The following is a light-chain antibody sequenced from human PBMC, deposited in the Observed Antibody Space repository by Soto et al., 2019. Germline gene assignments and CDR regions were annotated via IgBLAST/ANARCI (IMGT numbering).Light chain of an antibody. CDR2: DAS. Sequence: DIHMTQSPSTLSASVGDRVTITCRASQSLSSRLAWYQQKPGKAPELLIYDASSLKSGVPSRFSRSEFGTEFTLTISSLQRDDFATYYCQQYNNFWTFGQGTKVDIK. V-gene: IGKV1-5*01. CDR3: QQYNNFWT. CDR1: QSLSSR. J-gene: IGKJ1*01.